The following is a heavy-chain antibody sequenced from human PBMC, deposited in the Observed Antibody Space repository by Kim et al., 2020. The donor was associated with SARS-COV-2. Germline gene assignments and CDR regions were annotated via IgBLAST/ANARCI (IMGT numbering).Heavy chain of an antibody. CDR2: IYHSGST. Sequence: SETLSLTCAVSGGSISSSNWWSWVRQPPGKGLEWFGEIYHSGSTNYNPSLKSRVTISVDKSKNQFSLKLSSVTAADTAVYYCAGRQWFGGNWFDPWGQGTLVTVSS. V-gene: IGHV4-4*02. D-gene: IGHD3-10*01. J-gene: IGHJ5*02. CDR3: AGRQWFGGNWFDP. CDR1: GGSISSSNW.